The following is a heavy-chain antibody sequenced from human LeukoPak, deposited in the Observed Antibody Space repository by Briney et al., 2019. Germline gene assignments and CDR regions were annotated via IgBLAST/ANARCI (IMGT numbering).Heavy chain of an antibody. V-gene: IGHV3-23*01. D-gene: IGHD3-9*01. J-gene: IGHJ4*02. CDR1: GFTFNNYA. Sequence: PGASLRLSCAASGFTFNNYAMSWVRQAPGKGVEWVSAILGSGRSAYYADSVKGRFTISRDNSKNPLFLQMNSLRVEDTALYYCSKWGDYDVLTGYYDSDFWGQGTLVTVSA. CDR3: SKWGDYDVLTGYYDSDF. CDR2: ILGSGRSA.